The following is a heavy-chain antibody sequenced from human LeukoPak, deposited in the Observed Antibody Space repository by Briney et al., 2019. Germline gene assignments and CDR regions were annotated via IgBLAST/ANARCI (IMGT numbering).Heavy chain of an antibody. V-gene: IGHV3-66*02. D-gene: IGHD6-13*01. CDR2: IYSGDNT. Sequence: GGSLRLSCAASGFTVSNNYMSWVRQAPGKGLEWVSVIYSGDNTYYVESVKGRFTISRDNSKNTLFLQMNRLRAEDTAVYYCARDSSSLVEDYWGQGTLVTVSS. CDR3: ARDSSSLVEDY. J-gene: IGHJ4*02. CDR1: GFTVSNNY.